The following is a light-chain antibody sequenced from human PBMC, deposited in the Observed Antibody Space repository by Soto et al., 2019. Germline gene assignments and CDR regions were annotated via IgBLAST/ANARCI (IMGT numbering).Light chain of an antibody. V-gene: IGKV1-33*01. Sequence: DIQMTQSPSSLSASVGDRVTITCQASQDISNYLNWYQQKPGKAPKLLIYDASNLETGVPSRFSGSGSGTDFTFTISSLQAEDFATYYCQQYHDLPPITFGPGTKVDIK. J-gene: IGKJ3*01. CDR1: QDISNY. CDR3: QQYHDLPPIT. CDR2: DAS.